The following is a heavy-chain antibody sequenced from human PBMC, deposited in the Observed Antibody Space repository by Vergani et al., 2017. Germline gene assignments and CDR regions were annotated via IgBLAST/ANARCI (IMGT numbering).Heavy chain of an antibody. J-gene: IGHJ6*03. V-gene: IGHV4-34*01. CDR3: ARGRNAYCSGGSCYSFYYYYMDV. CDR1: GGSFSGYY. Sequence: QVQLQQWGAGLLKPSETLSLTCAVYGGSFSGYYWSWIRQPPGKGLEWIGEINHSGSTNYNPSLKSRVTISVDTSKNQFSLKLSSVTAADTAVYYCARGRNAYCSGGSCYSFYYYYMDVWGKGTTVTVSS. D-gene: IGHD2-15*01. CDR2: INHSGST.